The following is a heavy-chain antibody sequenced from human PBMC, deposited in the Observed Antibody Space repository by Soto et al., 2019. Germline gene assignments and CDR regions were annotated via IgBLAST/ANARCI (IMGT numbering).Heavy chain of an antibody. CDR1: GYTFNSYY. Sequence: ASVKVSCKASGYTFNSYYRHWVRQAPGQGLEWMGRIIAYNGITNYAQKFQGRVTMTTDTSTSTAYMELRSLRSDDTAVYYCARFGGSSDDAFDIWGQGTMVTVSS. J-gene: IGHJ3*02. CDR3: ARFGGSSDDAFDI. D-gene: IGHD6-6*01. CDR2: IIAYNGIT. V-gene: IGHV1-18*04.